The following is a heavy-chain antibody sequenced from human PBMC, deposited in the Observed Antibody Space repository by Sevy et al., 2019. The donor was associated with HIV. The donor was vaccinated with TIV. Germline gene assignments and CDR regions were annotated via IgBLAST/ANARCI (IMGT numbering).Heavy chain of an antibody. CDR2: IKRDGTEK. CDR1: GFTFSSYW. V-gene: IGHV3-7*03. J-gene: IGHJ6*02. D-gene: IGHD2-2*01. CDR3: SRYCSSASCLWGRDV. Sequence: GGSLRLSCAASGFTFSSYWMSWVRQAPGKGLEWVANIKRDGTEKYYGDSVKGRFTISRDNAKNSLYLQMYSLRAEDTAVYYCSRYCSSASCLWGRDVWGQRTTVTASS.